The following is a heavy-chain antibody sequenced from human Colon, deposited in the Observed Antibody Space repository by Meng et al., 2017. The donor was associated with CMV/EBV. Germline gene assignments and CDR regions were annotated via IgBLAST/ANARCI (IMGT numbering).Heavy chain of an antibody. D-gene: IGHD2/OR15-2a*01. CDR2: IYSAGRNT. CDR3: AKDTPILYGAYDY. J-gene: IGHJ4*02. CDR1: GFTFGSYA. V-gene: IGHV3-23*03. Sequence: GGSLRLSCAASGASGFTFGSYAMSWVRQAPGKGLEWVSHIYSAGRNTFYADSVKGRFTISRDNSNNRLYLQMNNLRVDDTAVYYCAKDTPILYGAYDYWGQGVVVTVSS.